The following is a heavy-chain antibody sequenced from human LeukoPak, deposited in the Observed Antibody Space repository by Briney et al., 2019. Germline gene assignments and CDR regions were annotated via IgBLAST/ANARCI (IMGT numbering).Heavy chain of an antibody. V-gene: IGHV3-21*01. J-gene: IGHJ3*02. Sequence: GGSLRLSCAASGFTFSSYSMNWVRQAPGKGLEWVSSISSSSSYIYYADSVKGRFTISRDNAKNSLYLQMNSLRAEDTAVYYCARAKVATEAFDIWGQGKMVTVSS. D-gene: IGHD5-12*01. CDR2: ISSSSSYI. CDR3: ARAKVATEAFDI. CDR1: GFTFSSYS.